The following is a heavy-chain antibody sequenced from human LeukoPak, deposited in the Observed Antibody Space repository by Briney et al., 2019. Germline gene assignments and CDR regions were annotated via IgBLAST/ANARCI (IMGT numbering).Heavy chain of an antibody. CDR2: IFYTGRS. CDR3: ARDRLQLQS. J-gene: IGHJ5*02. V-gene: IGHV4-39*07. D-gene: IGHD5-24*01. CDR1: GGSISSVSYY. Sequence: SETPSLTCTVSGGSISSVSYYWGWIRQPPGKGLECIGSIFYTGRSYYNPSLKRRVTISVDTSKNQFSLKLSSVTAADTAVYYCARDRLQLQSWGQGTLVTVSS.